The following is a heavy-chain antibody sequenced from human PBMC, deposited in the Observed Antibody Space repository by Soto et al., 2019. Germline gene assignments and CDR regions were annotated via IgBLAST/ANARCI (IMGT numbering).Heavy chain of an antibody. CDR1: GYTFTGYY. Sequence: QVQLVQSGAEVKKPGASVKVSCKASGYTFTGYYMHWVRQAPGQGLEWMGWINPNSGGTNYAQKFQGRVTMTRDTSISPAYMELSRLRSDDTAVYYCARGFVNDFWSGYCSYWGQGTLVTVSS. V-gene: IGHV1-2*02. D-gene: IGHD3-3*01. J-gene: IGHJ4*02. CDR2: INPNSGGT. CDR3: ARGFVNDFWSGYCSY.